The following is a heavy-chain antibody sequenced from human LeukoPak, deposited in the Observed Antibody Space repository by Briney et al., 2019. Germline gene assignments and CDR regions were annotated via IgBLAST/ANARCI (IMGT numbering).Heavy chain of an antibody. D-gene: IGHD2-2*01. V-gene: IGHV1-3*01. Sequence: ASVKVSCKTSGFTFFSYAMHWVRQAPGQRLEWMGWINPGNGNTKYSQNFQGRVTITRDTSARTVYMELTSLRSEDAAVYYCARAPDREIVVVPSALRHWGQGTLVAVSS. J-gene: IGHJ4*02. CDR1: GFTFFSYA. CDR3: ARAPDREIVVVPSALRH. CDR2: INPGNGNT.